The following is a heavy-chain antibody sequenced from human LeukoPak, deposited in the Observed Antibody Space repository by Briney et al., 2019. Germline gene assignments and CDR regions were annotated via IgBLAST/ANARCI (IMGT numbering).Heavy chain of an antibody. CDR1: GFIFGEYA. Sequence: GVCLRLSCAASGFIFGEYAMHWVRQAPGKGLEWVAGLSWNSASLDYVDSVKGRFTISRDNAKNSLYLQMNSLRAEDTALYYCAKGRGGSRKFDAFDIWGQGTMVTVSS. CDR2: LSWNSASL. J-gene: IGHJ3*02. V-gene: IGHV3-9*01. D-gene: IGHD2-15*01. CDR3: AKGRGGSRKFDAFDI.